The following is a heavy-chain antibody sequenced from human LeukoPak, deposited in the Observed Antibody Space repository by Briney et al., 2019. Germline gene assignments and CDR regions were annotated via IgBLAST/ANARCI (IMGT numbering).Heavy chain of an antibody. CDR2: IYYSGST. D-gene: IGHD3-3*01. J-gene: IGHJ4*02. V-gene: IGHV4-59*01. CDR1: GGSISSYY. Sequence: SETLSLTCTVSGGSISSYYWSWIRQPPGKGLEWIGYIYYSGSTNYNPSLKSRVTIPVDTSKNQFSLKLSSVTAADKDVYYYARRVDFWSGYSKWGQGTMVTVSS. CDR3: ARRVDFWSGYSK.